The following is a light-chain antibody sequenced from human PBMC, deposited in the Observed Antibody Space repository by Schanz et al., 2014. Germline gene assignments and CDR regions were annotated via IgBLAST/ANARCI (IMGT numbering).Light chain of an antibody. CDR2: DVS. V-gene: IGLV2-23*02. CDR1: SSDVGGYNY. CDR3: CSYAGSSVL. J-gene: IGLJ2*01. Sequence: QSALTQPASVSGSPGQSITISCTGTSSDVGGYNYVSWYQQHPGKAPKLMIYDVSKRPSGVPDRFSGSKSGNTASLTISGLQAEDEADYYCCSYAGSSVLFGGGTQLTVL.